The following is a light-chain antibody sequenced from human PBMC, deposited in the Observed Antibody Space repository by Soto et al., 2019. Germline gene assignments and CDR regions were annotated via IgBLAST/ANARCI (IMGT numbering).Light chain of an antibody. CDR1: SSDVGGYNS. CDR2: EVT. V-gene: IGLV2-14*01. Sequence: QSALARPASVSGSPGQSITISCTGTSSDVGGYNSVSWYQQHPGKAPKLVIYEVTSRPSGISNRFSGSKSGNTASLTISGLQAEDEADYYCSSYTSSSTRVFXTGTKVTVL. CDR3: SSYTSSSTRV. J-gene: IGLJ1*01.